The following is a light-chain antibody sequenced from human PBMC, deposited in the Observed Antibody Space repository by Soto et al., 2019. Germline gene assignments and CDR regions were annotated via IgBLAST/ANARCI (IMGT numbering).Light chain of an antibody. V-gene: IGKV3-11*01. CDR3: QQRSNWPRLT. CDR1: QSVTSY. CDR2: DAS. J-gene: IGKJ4*01. Sequence: EIVLTQSPATLSLSPGERATLSCTASQSVTSYLAWYQQNPGQAPRLLIYDASNKATGIPARFSGSGSGTDFTLTISSLEPEDFAVYYCQQRSNWPRLTFGGGTKVEIK.